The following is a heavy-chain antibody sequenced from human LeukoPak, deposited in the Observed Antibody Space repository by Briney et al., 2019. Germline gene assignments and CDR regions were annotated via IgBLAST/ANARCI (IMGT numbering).Heavy chain of an antibody. CDR2: INPNSGGT. Sequence: ASVKVSCKASGYTFTGYYMHGVRQAPGQGLEWMGRINPNSGGTNYAQKFQGRVTMTRDTSISTAYMELSRLRSDDTAVYYCARVAKKEDWFDPWGQGTLVTVSS. CDR1: GYTFTGYY. J-gene: IGHJ5*02. CDR3: ARVAKKEDWFDP. V-gene: IGHV1-2*06. D-gene: IGHD2-21*01.